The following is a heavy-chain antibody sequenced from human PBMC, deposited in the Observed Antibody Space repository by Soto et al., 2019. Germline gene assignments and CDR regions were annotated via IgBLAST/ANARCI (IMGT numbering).Heavy chain of an antibody. CDR2: ISGSGGST. V-gene: IGHV3-23*01. D-gene: IGHD2-2*02. J-gene: IGHJ4*02. CDR3: ATCQEIGTPVVPDAIRR. Sequence: PGGSLRLSCAASGFTFSSYAMSWVRQAPGKGLEWVSAISGSGGSTYYADSVKGRFTISRDNSKNTLYLQMNSLRAEDTAVYYCATCQEIGTPVVPDAIRRWGQGTLVTVYS. CDR1: GFTFSSYA.